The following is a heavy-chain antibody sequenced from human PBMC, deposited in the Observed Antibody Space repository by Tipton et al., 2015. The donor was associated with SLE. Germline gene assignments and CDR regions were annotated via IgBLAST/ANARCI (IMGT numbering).Heavy chain of an antibody. V-gene: IGHV4-4*07. D-gene: IGHD1-26*01. CDR1: GDSVKSRY. J-gene: IGHJ6*04. Sequence: TLSLTCTVSGDSVKSRYWIWVRQPAGRGLEWIGRIFTSGSTNYNPSLKSRVTMSVDTSKKPLSLELNPVTASDTAVFYCARQRIDGTLDVWGKGTTVTVSS. CDR2: IFTSGST. CDR3: ARQRIDGTLDV.